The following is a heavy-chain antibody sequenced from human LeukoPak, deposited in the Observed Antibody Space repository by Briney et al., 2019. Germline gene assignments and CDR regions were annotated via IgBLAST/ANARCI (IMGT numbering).Heavy chain of an antibody. CDR2: ISSSSYI. CDR3: ARDTLGEGEDANYAVYYFDY. D-gene: IGHD4/OR15-4a*01. J-gene: IGHJ4*02. V-gene: IGHV3-21*01. Sequence: GGSLRLSCAASGFTFSSYSMNWVRQAPGKGLEWVPSISSSSYIYYADSVKGRFTISRDNAKNSLYLQMNSLRADDTAVYYCARDTLGEGEDANYAVYYFDYWGQGTVVTVSS. CDR1: GFTFSSYS.